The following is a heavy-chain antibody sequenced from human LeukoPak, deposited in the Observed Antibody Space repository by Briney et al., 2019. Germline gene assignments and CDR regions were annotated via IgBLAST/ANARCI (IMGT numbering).Heavy chain of an antibody. CDR1: GFNFNMFA. CDR2: LSRGGGTT. D-gene: IGHD2-15*01. CDR3: ATEQRIRHCSEAVCMEGYYFDY. Sequence: GGSLRLSCSGTGFNFNMFAIHWVRQAPGKGLEWVSGLSRGGGTTNYVDSVKGRFTISRDSSKKMVFLQMNSLKSEDTALYYCATEQRIRHCSEAVCMEGYYFDYWGQGTPVTVSS. V-gene: IGHV3-23*01. J-gene: IGHJ4*02.